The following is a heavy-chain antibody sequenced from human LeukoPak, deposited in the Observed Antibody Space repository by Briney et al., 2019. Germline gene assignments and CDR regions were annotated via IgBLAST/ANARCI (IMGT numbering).Heavy chain of an antibody. CDR3: ARSDGWLSNTPFDY. V-gene: IGHV1-18*01. D-gene: IGHD3-22*01. J-gene: IGHJ4*02. CDR2: ISDYNGNT. Sequence: ASVKVSCKASGYTFTSYGISWVRQAPGQGLEWMGWISDYNGNTNYAQNFEGRVTMTTDTSTTTAFMELRSPRSDDTAVFYCARSDGWLSNTPFDYWGQGTLVTVSS. CDR1: GYTFTSYG.